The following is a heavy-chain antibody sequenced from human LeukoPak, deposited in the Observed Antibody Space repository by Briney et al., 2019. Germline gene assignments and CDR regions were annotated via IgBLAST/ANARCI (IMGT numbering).Heavy chain of an antibody. D-gene: IGHD1-26*01. CDR3: ASGTAFDY. CDR1: GDSVSSNTAA. Sequence: SQTLSLTCAISGDSVSSNTAAWNWIRQCPWRGLEWLGRTYYRSKWINDYAVSVKSRITINPDTSKNQFSLQLSSVTPDDTGVYYCASGTAFDYWGQGTLVTVSS. CDR2: TYYRSKWIN. V-gene: IGHV6-1*01. J-gene: IGHJ4*02.